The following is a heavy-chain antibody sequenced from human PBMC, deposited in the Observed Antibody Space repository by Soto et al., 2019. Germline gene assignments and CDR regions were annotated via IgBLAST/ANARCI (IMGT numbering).Heavy chain of an antibody. V-gene: IGHV3-23*01. CDR1: VFTFSSYA. CDR2: ISSSGTNT. J-gene: IGHJ4*02. CDR3: PNKAVVAATGYLFDS. Sequence: WGCLKLSFAACVFTFSSYAMGWVRQATGKGLEWVSTISSSGTNTYYADSVKGRFTISRDNSKSTLYVQMDSLRAEDTALYYCPNKAVVAATGYLFDSWGQGTLVTVSS. D-gene: IGHD2-15*01.